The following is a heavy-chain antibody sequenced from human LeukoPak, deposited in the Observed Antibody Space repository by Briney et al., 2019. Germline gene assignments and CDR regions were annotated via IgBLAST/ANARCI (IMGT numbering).Heavy chain of an antibody. V-gene: IGHV4-4*02. Sequence: PSETLSLTCAVSGGSISSSNWWSWVRQPPGKGLEWIGEIYHSGSTNYNPSLKSRVTISVDKSKNQFSLKLSSVTAADTAVYYCARESGGLDSSGYYYWRAPRDWGQGTLVTVSS. D-gene: IGHD3-22*01. CDR1: GGSISSSNW. J-gene: IGHJ4*02. CDR2: IYHSGST. CDR3: ARESGGLDSSGYYYWRAPRD.